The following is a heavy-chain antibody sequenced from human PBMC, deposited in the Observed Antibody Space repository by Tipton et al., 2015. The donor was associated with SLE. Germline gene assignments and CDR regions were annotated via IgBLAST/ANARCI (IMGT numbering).Heavy chain of an antibody. V-gene: IGHV3-30*02. CDR2: IRYDGSNK. J-gene: IGHJ4*02. Sequence: SLRLSCAASGITLSSYGMHWVRQAPGKGLEWVAFIRYDGSNKYYADSVKGRFTISRDNSKNTLYLQMNSPRAEDTAVYSCARGGAGDQYFDYWGQGTLVTVSS. CDR3: ARGGAGDQYFDY. D-gene: IGHD2-21*02. CDR1: GITLSSYG.